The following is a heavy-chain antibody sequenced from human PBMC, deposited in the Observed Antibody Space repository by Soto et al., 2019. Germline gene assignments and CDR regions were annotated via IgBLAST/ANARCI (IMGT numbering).Heavy chain of an antibody. V-gene: IGHV4-59*01. CDR2: IYYSGST. CDR1: GGSISSYY. D-gene: IGHD2-15*01. Sequence: PSETLSLTCTVSGGSISSYYWSWIRQPPGKGLEWIGYIYYSGSTNYNPSLKSRVTISVDTSKNQFSLKLSSVTAADTAVYYCARVGGYCSGGSCYGNWFDPWGQGTLVTVSS. CDR3: ARVGGYCSGGSCYGNWFDP. J-gene: IGHJ5*02.